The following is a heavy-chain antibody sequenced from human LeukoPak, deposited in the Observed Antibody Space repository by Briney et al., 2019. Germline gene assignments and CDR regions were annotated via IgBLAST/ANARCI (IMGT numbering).Heavy chain of an antibody. J-gene: IGHJ4*02. V-gene: IGHV1-2*02. Sequence: ASVKVSCKASGYTFTGYYMHWVRQAPGQGLEWMGWINLNSGGTNYAQKFQGRVTMTRDTSISTAYMELSRLRSDDTAVYYCVARGPLTPGGSNYISKVDYWGQGTLVTVSS. CDR1: GYTFTGYY. CDR2: INLNSGGT. CDR3: VARGPLTPGGSNYISKVDY. D-gene: IGHD3-10*01.